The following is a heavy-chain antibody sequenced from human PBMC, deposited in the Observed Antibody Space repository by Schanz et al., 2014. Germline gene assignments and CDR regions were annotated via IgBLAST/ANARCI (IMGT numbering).Heavy chain of an antibody. D-gene: IGHD3-3*01. Sequence: EVQLVESGGGLVQPGGSLRLSCAASGFIFSNSWMSWVRQAPGKGLEWVANIKQDGSEKYYVDSVKGRFTISRDNAKNSPYLQMNSLTAEGTAVYYCARGVRSDYWGQGTLVTVSS. CDR2: IKQDGSEK. CDR1: GFIFSNSW. V-gene: IGHV3-7*01. CDR3: ARGVRSDY. J-gene: IGHJ4*02.